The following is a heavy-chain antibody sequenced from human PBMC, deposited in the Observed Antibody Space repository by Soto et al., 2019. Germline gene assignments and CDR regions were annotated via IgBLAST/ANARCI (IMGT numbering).Heavy chain of an antibody. D-gene: IGHD2-2*01. J-gene: IGHJ6*02. CDR3: AGSGVVVPAAMGGYYGMDV. V-gene: IGHV4-34*01. CDR1: GGSFSGYY. CDR2: INHSGST. Sequence: PSETLSLTCAVYGGSFSGYYWSWIRQPPGKGLEWIGEINHSGSTNYNPSLKSRVTISVDTSKNQFSLKLSSVTAADTAVYYCAGSGVVVPAAMGGYYGMDVWGQGTTVTVSS.